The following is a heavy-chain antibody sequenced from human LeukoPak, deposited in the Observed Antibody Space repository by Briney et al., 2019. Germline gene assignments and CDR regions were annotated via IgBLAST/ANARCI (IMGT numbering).Heavy chain of an antibody. J-gene: IGHJ4*02. CDR3: AMTSSSWYVFDY. V-gene: IGHV4-4*08. CDR1: GGSISSYY. D-gene: IGHD6-13*01. Sequence: PSETLSLTCTVSGGSISSYYWSWIRQPPGKGLEWIGRTYTSGSTNYNPSLKSRVTISVDTSKNQFSLKLSSVTAADTAVYYCAMTSSSWYVFDYWGQGTLVTVSS. CDR2: TYTSGST.